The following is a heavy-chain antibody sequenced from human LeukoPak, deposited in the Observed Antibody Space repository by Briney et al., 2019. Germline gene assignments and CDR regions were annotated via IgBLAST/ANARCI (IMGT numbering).Heavy chain of an antibody. CDR1: GGSISSYY. CDR2: IYYSGST. Sequence: KPSETLSLTCTVSGGSISSYYWSWIRQPPGKGLEWIGYIYYSGSTNYNPSLKSRVTISVDTSKNQFSLKLSSVTAADTAVYYCARVPIINYYDTSGYFYWGQGTLVTVSS. V-gene: IGHV4-59*01. J-gene: IGHJ4*02. D-gene: IGHD3-22*01. CDR3: ARVPIINYYDTSGYFY.